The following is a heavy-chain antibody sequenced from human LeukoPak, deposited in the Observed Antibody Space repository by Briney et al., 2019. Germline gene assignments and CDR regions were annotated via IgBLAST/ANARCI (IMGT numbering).Heavy chain of an antibody. V-gene: IGHV4-39*01. CDR2: IYYSGST. J-gene: IGHJ4*02. D-gene: IGHD6-13*01. CDR3: ARIPQGPYSSSWTRLSSSIFD. Sequence: PSETLSLTCTVSGGSISSSSYYWGWIRQPPGKGLEWIGSIYYSGSTYYNPSLKSRVTISVDTSKNQFSLKLSSVTAADTAVYYCARIPQGPYSSSWTRLSSSIFDWGQGTLVTVSS. CDR1: GGSISSSSYY.